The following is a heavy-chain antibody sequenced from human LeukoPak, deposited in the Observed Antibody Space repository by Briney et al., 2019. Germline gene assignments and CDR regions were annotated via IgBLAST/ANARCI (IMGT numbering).Heavy chain of an antibody. V-gene: IGHV3-7*01. CDR2: IKQDGSEK. CDR3: ARDLIVVVPALRVYYMDV. CDR1: GFTFSSYW. J-gene: IGHJ6*03. Sequence: GGSLRLSCAASGFTFSSYWMSWVRQAPGKGLEWVANIKQDGSEKYYVDSVKGRFTISRDNAKNSLYLQMNSLRAEDTAVYYCARDLIVVVPALRVYYMDVWGKGTTVTVSS. D-gene: IGHD2-2*01.